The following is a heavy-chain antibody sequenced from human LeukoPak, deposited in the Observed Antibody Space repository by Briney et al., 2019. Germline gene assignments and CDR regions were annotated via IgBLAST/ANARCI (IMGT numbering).Heavy chain of an antibody. V-gene: IGHV5-51*01. Sequence: GASLKISCKGSGYSFTNYWIAWVRQMPGKGLEWMGIIYPGDSETRYSPSFQGQVTISADKSSSTAYLQWSSLKASDTAMYFCARQDGESYGMDVRGQGTTVTVSS. J-gene: IGHJ6*02. CDR1: GYSFTNYW. CDR2: IYPGDSET. CDR3: ARQDGESYGMDV.